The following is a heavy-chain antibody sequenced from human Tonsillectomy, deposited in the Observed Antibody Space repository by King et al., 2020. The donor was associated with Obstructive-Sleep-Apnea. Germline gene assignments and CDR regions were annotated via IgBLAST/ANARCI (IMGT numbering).Heavy chain of an antibody. CDR1: GFTFSSYG. D-gene: IGHD3-22*01. CDR2: ISYDGSNK. V-gene: IGHV3-30*18. Sequence: VQLVESGGGGVQPGGSLRLSRAASGFTFSSYGMHWVRQAPGKGLEWVAGISYDGSNKSFADSVKGRFTISRDNSKNTLYLQVNSLRAEDTAVYYCAKDGSRYYYDSSGYFDYWGQGTLVTVSS. CDR3: AKDGSRYYYDSSGYFDY. J-gene: IGHJ4*02.